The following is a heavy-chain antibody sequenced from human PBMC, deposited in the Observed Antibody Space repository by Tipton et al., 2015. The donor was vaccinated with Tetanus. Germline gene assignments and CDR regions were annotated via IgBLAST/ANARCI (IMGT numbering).Heavy chain of an antibody. V-gene: IGHV1-18*01. CDR3: AREDYYDSSGYWYDAFDI. D-gene: IGHD3-22*01. J-gene: IGHJ3*02. Sequence: QLVQSGAEVKKPGASVKVSCKASGYTFTSYGISWVRQAPGQGLEWMGWISAYNGNTNYAQKLKGRVTMTTDKSTSTAYMELRSLRSDDTAVYYCAREDYYDSSGYWYDAFDIWGQGTMVTVSS. CDR2: ISAYNGNT. CDR1: GYTFTSYG.